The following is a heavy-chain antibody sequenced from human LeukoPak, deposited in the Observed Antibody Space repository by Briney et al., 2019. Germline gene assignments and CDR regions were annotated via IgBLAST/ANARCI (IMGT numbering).Heavy chain of an antibody. V-gene: IGHV1-69*02. CDR1: GGTFSSYT. J-gene: IGHJ4*02. D-gene: IGHD3-16*02. CDR2: IIPILGIA. CDR3: ARGEDYDYVWGSYRYTFFDY. Sequence: EASVKVSCKASGGTFSSYTISWVRQAPGQGLEWMGRIIPILGIANYAQKFQGRVTITADKSTSTAYMELSSLRSEDTAVYYCARGEDYDYVWGSYRYTFFDYWGQGTLVTVSS.